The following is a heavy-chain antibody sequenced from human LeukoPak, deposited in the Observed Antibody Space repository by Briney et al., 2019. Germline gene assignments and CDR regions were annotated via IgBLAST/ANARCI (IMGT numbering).Heavy chain of an antibody. CDR1: GFTFSSYA. V-gene: IGHV3-23*01. CDR2: ISGSGDST. Sequence: PGGSLRLSCAASGFTFSSYAMSWVRQAPGKGLEWVSAISGSGDSTYYADSVKGRFTISRDNSKNTLYLQMNSLRAEDTAVYYCARAERGSFPVGYFHHWGQGTLVTVSS. J-gene: IGHJ1*01. D-gene: IGHD1-26*01. CDR3: ARAERGSFPVGYFHH.